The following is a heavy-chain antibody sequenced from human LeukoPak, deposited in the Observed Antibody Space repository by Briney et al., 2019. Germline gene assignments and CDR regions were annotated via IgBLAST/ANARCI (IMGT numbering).Heavy chain of an antibody. J-gene: IGHJ4*02. V-gene: IGHV4-34*01. CDR3: ARSSSSGYPTVDY. D-gene: IGHD6-13*01. CDR1: GGSFSGYY. Sequence: PSETLSLTCAVYGGSFSGYYWSWIRQPPGKGLEWIGEINHSGSTNYNPSLKSRVTISVDTSKNQFSLKLSSVTAADTAVYYCARSSSSGYPTVDYWGQGTLVTVSS. CDR2: INHSGST.